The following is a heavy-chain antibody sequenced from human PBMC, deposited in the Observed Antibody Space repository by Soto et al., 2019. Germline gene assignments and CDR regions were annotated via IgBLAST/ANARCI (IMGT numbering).Heavy chain of an antibody. D-gene: IGHD2-15*01. CDR3: ARDFGDCSGGSCPYNWFDP. CDR2: INPNSGGT. V-gene: IGHV1-2*04. CDR1: GYTFTGYY. Sequence: ASVKVSCKASGYTFTGYYMHWVRQAPGQGLEWMGWINPNSGGTNYAQKFQGWVTMTRDTSISTAYMELSRLRSDDTAVYYCARDFGDCSGGSCPYNWFDPWGQGTLVTVSS. J-gene: IGHJ5*02.